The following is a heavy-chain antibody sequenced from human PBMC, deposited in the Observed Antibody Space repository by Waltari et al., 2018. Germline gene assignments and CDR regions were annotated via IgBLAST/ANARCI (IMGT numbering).Heavy chain of an antibody. CDR3: AKDAFGNTYLDY. CDR2: GLFDGSQQ. V-gene: IGHV3-33*06. D-gene: IGHD3-10*01. Sequence: QVQLVESGGGVVQPGRSLRLSCAASGFTFSNFGMHWVRQAPGKGLGWVAVGLFDGSQQYYADSVRGRFTISRDNSKRVLYLDMGSLRADDTAIYYCAKDAFGNTYLDYWGQGTLVTVSS. CDR1: GFTFSNFG. J-gene: IGHJ4*02.